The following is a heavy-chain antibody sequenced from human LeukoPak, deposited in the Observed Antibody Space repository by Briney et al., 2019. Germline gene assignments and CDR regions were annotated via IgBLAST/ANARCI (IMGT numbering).Heavy chain of an antibody. V-gene: IGHV3-23*01. CDR2: ISGSGGGT. J-gene: IGHJ4*02. Sequence: GGSLRLSCAASGFTFSSYAMSWVRQAPGKGLEWVSAISGSGGGTYYADSVKGRFTISRDNSKNTLYLQMNSLRAEDTAVYYCAKVRIAVVEPAHFDYWGQGTLVTVSS. D-gene: IGHD6-19*01. CDR1: GFTFSSYA. CDR3: AKVRIAVVEPAHFDY.